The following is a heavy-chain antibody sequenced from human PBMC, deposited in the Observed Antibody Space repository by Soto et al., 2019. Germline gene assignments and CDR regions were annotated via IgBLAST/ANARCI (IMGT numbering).Heavy chain of an antibody. CDR3: AREERGGYVWGSYRLGSSMDV. CDR2: IYYSGST. V-gene: IGHV4-30-4*01. Sequence: SETLSLTCTVSDGSISSGDYYWSWIRQPPGKGLEWIGYIYYSGSTYYNPSLKSRVTISVDTSKNQFSLKLSSVTAADTAVYYCAREERGGYVWGSYRLGSSMDVWGQGTTVTVSS. D-gene: IGHD3-16*02. CDR1: DGSISSGDYY. J-gene: IGHJ6*02.